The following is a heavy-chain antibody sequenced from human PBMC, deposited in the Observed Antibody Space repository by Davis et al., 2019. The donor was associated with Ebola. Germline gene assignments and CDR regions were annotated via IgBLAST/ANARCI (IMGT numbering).Heavy chain of an antibody. D-gene: IGHD4-23*01. V-gene: IGHV1-18*01. CDR1: GYTFTNYD. CDR3: ASESSSRGNSFWASGGEFDP. Sequence: ASVKVSCKASGYTFTNYDISWVRQAPGQGLEWTGWISAYSGNTNYAQNLQGRVTMTTDTSTSTAYMELSSLRSEDTAVYYYASESSSRGNSFWASGGEFDPWGQGTLVTVSS. CDR2: ISAYSGNT. J-gene: IGHJ5*02.